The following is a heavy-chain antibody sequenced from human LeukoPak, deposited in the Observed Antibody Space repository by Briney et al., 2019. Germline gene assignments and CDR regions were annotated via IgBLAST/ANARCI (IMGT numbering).Heavy chain of an antibody. CDR2: INHSGST. CDR3: ARPPRVGATSNYYYYYMDV. CDR1: GGSISSSSYY. Sequence: SETLSLTCTVSGGSISSSSYYWGWIRQPPGKGLEWIGEINHSGSTNYNPSLKSRVTISVDTSKNQFSLKLSSVTAADTAVYYCARPPRVGATSNYYYYYMDVWGKGTTVTISS. J-gene: IGHJ6*03. V-gene: IGHV4-39*07. D-gene: IGHD1-26*01.